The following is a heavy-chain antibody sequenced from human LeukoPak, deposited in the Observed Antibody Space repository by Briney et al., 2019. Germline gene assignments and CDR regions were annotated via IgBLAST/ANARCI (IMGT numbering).Heavy chain of an antibody. D-gene: IGHD2-21*02. V-gene: IGHV4-34*01. J-gene: IGHJ4*02. Sequence: KPSETLSLTCAVYGGSFSGYYWSWIRQPPGKGLEWIGEINHSGSTNYNPSLKSRVTISVDTSKNQFSLKLSSVTAADTAVYYCASGWTAILFDYWGQGTLVTVSS. CDR1: GGSFSGYY. CDR3: ASGWTAILFDY. CDR2: INHSGST.